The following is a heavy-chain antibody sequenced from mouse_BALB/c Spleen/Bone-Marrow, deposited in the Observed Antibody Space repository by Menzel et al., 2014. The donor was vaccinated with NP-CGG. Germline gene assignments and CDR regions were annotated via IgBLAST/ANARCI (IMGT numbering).Heavy chain of an antibody. CDR2: IYYSGTI. J-gene: IGHJ2*01. CDR3: ARYLGAYFDY. CDR1: GISITTGNYR. D-gene: IGHD1-1*01. Sequence: EVQLQESGPGLVKPSQTVSLTCTVTGISITTGNYRWSWIRQFPGNKLEWIGYIYYSGTITYNPSLTSRTTITRDTSENQFFLEMNSLTAEDTATYYCARYLGAYFDYWGQGTTLTVSS. V-gene: IGHV3-5*02.